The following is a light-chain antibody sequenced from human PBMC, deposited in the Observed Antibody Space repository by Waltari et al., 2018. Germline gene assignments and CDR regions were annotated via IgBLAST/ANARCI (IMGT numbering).Light chain of an antibody. CDR2: DAS. J-gene: IGKJ4*01. CDR1: QRCSNNY. Sequence: CRASQRCSNNYLAWYQKKPGQAPRLLIYDASTRATGIPDRFSGSGSGTDFTLTISRLEPEDFAVYYCQQYGNPALTFGGGSKVEIK. V-gene: IGKV3-20*01. CDR3: QQYGNPALT.